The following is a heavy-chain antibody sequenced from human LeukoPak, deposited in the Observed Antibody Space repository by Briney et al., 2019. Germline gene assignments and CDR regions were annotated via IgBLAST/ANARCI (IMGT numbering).Heavy chain of an antibody. D-gene: IGHD6-19*01. V-gene: IGHV4-59*08. J-gene: IGHJ5*02. CDR2: IYYSGST. CDR1: GGSISSYY. Sequence: SETLSLTCTVSGGSISSYYWSWIRQPPGKGLEWIGYIYYSGSTNYNPSLKSRVTISVDTSKNQFSLKLSSVTAADTAVYYCARLSSGEWFDPWGQGTLVTVSS. CDR3: ARLSSGEWFDP.